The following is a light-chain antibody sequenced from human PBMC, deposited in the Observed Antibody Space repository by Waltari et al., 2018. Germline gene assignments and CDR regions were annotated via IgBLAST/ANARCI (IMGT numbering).Light chain of an antibody. CDR1: QSIGRY. V-gene: IGKV3-20*01. Sequence: EVVLTQSPGTLSLSPGERATLSCRASQSIGRYLVWYQQTPGQAHRLLIYAASTRATGTPDRFSGSGSGTDIPLTISRLEPEDFAVYCCQIHERLPATFGQGTKVEIK. CDR3: QIHERLPAT. J-gene: IGKJ1*01. CDR2: AAS.